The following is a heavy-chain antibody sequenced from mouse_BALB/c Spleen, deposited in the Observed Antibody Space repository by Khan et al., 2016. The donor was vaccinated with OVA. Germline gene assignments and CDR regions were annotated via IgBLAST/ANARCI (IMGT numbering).Heavy chain of an antibody. Sequence: VQLQQSGPELMKPGASVKISCKASGYSFSTYYIHWVTRSHGKTLEWIGYIDPFNGGTTYNQKFKGKATLTVDKSSSTAYMHLTSLNSEDSAVYYCARHGSTSWFAYWGQGTLITVSA. J-gene: IGHJ3*01. V-gene: IGHV1S135*01. D-gene: IGHD1-1*01. CDR1: GYSFSTYY. CDR2: IDPFNGGT. CDR3: ARHGSTSWFAY.